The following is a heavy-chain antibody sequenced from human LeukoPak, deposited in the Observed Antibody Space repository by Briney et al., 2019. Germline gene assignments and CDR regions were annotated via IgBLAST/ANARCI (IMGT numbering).Heavy chain of an antibody. CDR2: INSGSNT. CDR1: GGTFSTYA. J-gene: IGHJ6*01. V-gene: IGHV3-23*01. CDR3: AREVAPLYFHYGMDV. D-gene: IGHD1-26*01. Sequence: EASVKVSCKASGGTFSTYAMSWVRQAPGKGLEWVSGINSGSNTNYADSVKGRFTISRDDSKTTVYLLMNSLRAEDTAVYYCAREVAPLYFHYGMDVWGEGTTVTVSS.